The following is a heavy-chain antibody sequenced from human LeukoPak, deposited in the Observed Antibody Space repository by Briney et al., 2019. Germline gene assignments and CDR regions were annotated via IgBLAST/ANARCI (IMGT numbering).Heavy chain of an antibody. D-gene: IGHD5-18*01. J-gene: IGHJ4*02. V-gene: IGHV1-2*02. CDR3: ATARSYGDYFDY. CDR2: INPNSGGT. CDR1: GYTFTGYY. Sequence: ASVKVSCKASGYTFTGYYMHWVRQAPGQGLEWMGWINPNSGGTNYAQKFQGRVTMTRDTSISTAYMELSRLRSDDTAVYYCATARSYGDYFDYWGQGTLVTVSS.